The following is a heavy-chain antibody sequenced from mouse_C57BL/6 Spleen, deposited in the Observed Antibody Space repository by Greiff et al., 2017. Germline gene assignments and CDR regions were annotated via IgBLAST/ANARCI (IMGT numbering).Heavy chain of an antibody. CDR1: GYTFTSYW. J-gene: IGHJ2*01. V-gene: IGHV1-50*01. CDR3: ARSNYGSSTDY. Sequence: VQLQQPGAELVKPGASVKLSCKASGYTFTSYWMQWVKQRPGQGLEWIGEIDPSDSYTNYNQKFKGKATLTVDTSSSTDYMQLSSLTSEDSAVYYCARSNYGSSTDYWGQGTTLTVSS. D-gene: IGHD1-1*01. CDR2: IDPSDSYT.